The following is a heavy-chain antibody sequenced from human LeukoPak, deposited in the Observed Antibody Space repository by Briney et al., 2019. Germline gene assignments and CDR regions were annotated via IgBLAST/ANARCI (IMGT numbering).Heavy chain of an antibody. J-gene: IGHJ4*02. Sequence: GGSLRLSCAASGFIFNNYGMHWVRQAPGKGLEWVSGISWNSGSIGYADSVKGRFTISRDNAKNSLYLQMNSLRAEDTALYYCAKGTEFDYWGQGTLVTVSS. CDR2: ISWNSGSI. D-gene: IGHD3/OR15-3a*01. V-gene: IGHV3-9*01. CDR1: GFIFNNYG. CDR3: AKGTEFDY.